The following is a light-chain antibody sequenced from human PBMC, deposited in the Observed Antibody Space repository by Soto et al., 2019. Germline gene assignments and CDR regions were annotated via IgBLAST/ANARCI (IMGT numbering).Light chain of an antibody. Sequence: QSVLTQPPSVSEAPRQRVTISCTGSTSSIGNNAVHWFQQFPGKAPKLLVYYDDLVPSGVSARFSGSKSGTSASLAISGLQSEDEAYYYCAAWDDSLNTYVFGPGTKVT. CDR3: AAWDDSLNTYV. CDR1: TSSIGNNA. J-gene: IGLJ1*01. CDR2: YDD. V-gene: IGLV1-36*01.